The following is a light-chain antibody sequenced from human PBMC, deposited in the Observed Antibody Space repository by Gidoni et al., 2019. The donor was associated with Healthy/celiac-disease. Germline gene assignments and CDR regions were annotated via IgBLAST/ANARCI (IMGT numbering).Light chain of an antibody. Sequence: DIQMTQSPSSLSASVGDRVTITCRASQSISSYINWYQQKPGKAPKLMIYAASSLQSGVPSRFSGSGSGTDFTLTISSLHPEDFATYYCQQCYSTLLTFXGXTKVEIK. CDR2: AAS. CDR3: QQCYSTLLT. V-gene: IGKV1-39*01. CDR1: QSISSY. J-gene: IGKJ4*01.